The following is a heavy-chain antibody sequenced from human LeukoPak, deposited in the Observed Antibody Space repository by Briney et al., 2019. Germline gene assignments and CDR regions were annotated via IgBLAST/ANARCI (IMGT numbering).Heavy chain of an antibody. V-gene: IGHV4-34*01. CDR2: INHSGST. Sequence: SETLSLTCAVYGGSFSGYYWSWIRQPPGKGLEWIGEINHSGSTNYNPSLKSRVTISVDTSKNQFSLKLSSVTAADTAVYYCARDRVDYWGRGTLVTVSS. J-gene: IGHJ4*02. CDR3: ARDRVDY. D-gene: IGHD1-14*01. CDR1: GGSFSGYY.